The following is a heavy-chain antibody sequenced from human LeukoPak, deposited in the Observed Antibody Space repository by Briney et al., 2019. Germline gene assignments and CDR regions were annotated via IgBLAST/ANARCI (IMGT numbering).Heavy chain of an antibody. J-gene: IGHJ4*02. CDR2: IYYSGST. V-gene: IGHV4-39*01. CDR3: ASHPASYDSSSYHFDY. CDR1: GGSISSNSYY. Sequence: PSETLSLTCAVSGGSISSNSYYWGWIRQPPGKGLAWIGSIYYSGSTYYNPSLKSRVTISVDTSKNQFSLKLSSVTAADTAVYYCASHPASYDSSSYHFDYWGQGTLVTVSS. D-gene: IGHD3-22*01.